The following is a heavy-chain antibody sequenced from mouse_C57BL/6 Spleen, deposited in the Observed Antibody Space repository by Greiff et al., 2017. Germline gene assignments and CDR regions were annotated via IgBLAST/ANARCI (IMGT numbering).Heavy chain of an antibody. J-gene: IGHJ2*01. CDR3: ARRDDYDGYYFDY. CDR1: GFNIKNTY. V-gene: IGHV14-3*01. CDR2: IDPANGNT. D-gene: IGHD2-4*01. Sequence: VHVKQSVAELVRPGASVKLSCTASGFNIKNTYMHWVKQRPEQGLEWIGRIDPANGNTKYAPKFQGKATITADTSSNTAYLQLSSLTSEDTAIYYCARRDDYDGYYFDYWGQGTTLTVSS.